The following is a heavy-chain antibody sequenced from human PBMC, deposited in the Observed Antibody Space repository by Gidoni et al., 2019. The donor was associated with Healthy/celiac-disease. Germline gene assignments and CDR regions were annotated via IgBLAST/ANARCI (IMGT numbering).Heavy chain of an antibody. CDR3: VKGNYDILTGYSSQNYFDY. CDR2: ISSNGGST. Sequence: EVQLVESGGGLVQPGGSLRLSCSASGFPFTGYPLPWVRQAPGKGLEYVSAISSNGGSTYYADSVKGRFTISRDNSKNTLYLQMSSLRAEDTAVYYCVKGNYDILTGYSSQNYFDYWGQGTLVTVSS. J-gene: IGHJ4*02. D-gene: IGHD3-9*01. CDR1: GFPFTGYP. V-gene: IGHV3-64D*06.